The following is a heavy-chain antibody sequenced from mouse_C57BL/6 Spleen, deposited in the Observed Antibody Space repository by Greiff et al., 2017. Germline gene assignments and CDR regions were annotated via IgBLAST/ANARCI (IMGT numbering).Heavy chain of an antibody. CDR2: ISSGSSTI. Sequence: EVQVVESGGGLVKPGGSLKLSCAASGFTFSDYGMHWVRQAPEKGLEWVAYISSGSSTIYYADKVKGRFTISRDNAKNTLFLQITSLRSEDTAMYYCARVLLADAMDYWGQGTSVTVSS. J-gene: IGHJ4*01. CDR1: GFTFSDYG. V-gene: IGHV5-17*01. CDR3: ARVLLADAMDY. D-gene: IGHD2-10*01.